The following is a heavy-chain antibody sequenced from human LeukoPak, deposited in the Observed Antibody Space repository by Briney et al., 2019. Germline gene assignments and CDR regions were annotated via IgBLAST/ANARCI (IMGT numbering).Heavy chain of an antibody. Sequence: GGTLRLSCAASGLTFSSYGMNWVRQAPGKGLEWVSYISSSGSTIYYADSVKGRFTISRDNAKNSLYLQMNSLRAEDTAVYYCAELGITMIGGVWGKGTTVTISS. CDR3: AELGITMIGGV. CDR2: ISSSGSTI. J-gene: IGHJ6*04. CDR1: GLTFSSYG. V-gene: IGHV3-48*04. D-gene: IGHD3-10*02.